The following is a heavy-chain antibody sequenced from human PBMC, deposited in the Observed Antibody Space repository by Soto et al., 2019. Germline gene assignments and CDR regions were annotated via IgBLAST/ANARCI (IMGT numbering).Heavy chain of an antibody. Sequence: ASVKVSCKASGGTFSSYAISWVRQAPGQGLEWMGGIIPIFGTANYAQKFQGRVTITADESTSTAYMELSSLRSEDTAVYYCASSLSPYYYDSSGYLGLDYWGQGTLVTAPQ. CDR3: ASSLSPYYYDSSGYLGLDY. CDR2: IIPIFGTA. V-gene: IGHV1-69*13. J-gene: IGHJ4*02. D-gene: IGHD3-22*01. CDR1: GGTFSSYA.